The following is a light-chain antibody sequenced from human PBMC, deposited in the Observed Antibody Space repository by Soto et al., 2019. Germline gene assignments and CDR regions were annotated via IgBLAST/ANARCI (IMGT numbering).Light chain of an antibody. CDR1: SDDIGAYDY. CDR2: AVS. CDR3: SSYRSSDTLEV. Sequence: QSALTQPSSVSASPGQSISISCTGTSDDIGAYDYVSWYQQHPGKAPKLILYAVSNRPSGVSTRSSGSKSGNTASLTISGVQADDEADYYCSSYRSSDTLEVFGTGTKVTVL. J-gene: IGLJ1*01. V-gene: IGLV2-14*01.